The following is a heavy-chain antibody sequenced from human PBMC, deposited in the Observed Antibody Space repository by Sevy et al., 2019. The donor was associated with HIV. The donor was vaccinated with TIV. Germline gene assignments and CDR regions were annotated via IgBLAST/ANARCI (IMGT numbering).Heavy chain of an antibody. J-gene: IGHJ4*02. V-gene: IGHV3-49*03. CDR2: ITRNSYEAYGGTT. D-gene: IGHD5-12*01. CDR1: GFTFDDYA. CDR3: TRGLATADTPEYYFDY. Sequence: GGSLRLSCTTSGFTFDDYAMSWFRQAPGKGLEWVAFITRNSYEAYGGTTDHGASVKGRFIISRDDSKSIAYLQMNSLKTEDTAVYYCTRGLATADTPEYYFDYWGQGTLVTVSS.